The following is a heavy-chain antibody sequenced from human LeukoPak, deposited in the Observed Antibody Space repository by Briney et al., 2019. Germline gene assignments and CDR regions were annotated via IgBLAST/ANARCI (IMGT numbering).Heavy chain of an antibody. CDR2: INPSGGST. Sequence: ASVKVSCKASGYTFTSYYMHWVRQAPGQGLEWMRIINPSGGSTSYAQKFQGRVTMTRDTSTSTVYMELSSLRSEDTAVYYCARASGGVFGVVGGVDYWGQGTLVTVSS. D-gene: IGHD3-3*01. V-gene: IGHV1-46*01. CDR1: GYTFTSYY. CDR3: ARASGGVFGVVGGVDY. J-gene: IGHJ4*02.